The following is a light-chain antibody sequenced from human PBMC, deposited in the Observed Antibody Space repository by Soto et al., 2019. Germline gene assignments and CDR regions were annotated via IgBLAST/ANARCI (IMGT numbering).Light chain of an antibody. V-gene: IGKV1-27*01. J-gene: IGKJ1*01. CDR3: QTYKTAPWT. Sequence: DIQMTQSPSSLSASVGDRVTITCRASQGISNFLAWYQQKPGKVPTLLIYGASTLHSGVPSRFGGSGSGTDFTLTISSLQPEDAATYYCQTYKTAPWTFGPGTKVEIK. CDR1: QGISNF. CDR2: GAS.